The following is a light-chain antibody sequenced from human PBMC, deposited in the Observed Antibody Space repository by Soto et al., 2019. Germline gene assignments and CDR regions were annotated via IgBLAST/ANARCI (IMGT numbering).Light chain of an antibody. Sequence: EIVMTQSPATLSVSPGERATLSCRASQGIKDYVAWFQQKPGQAPRLLIYGASTRATAIPARFSGSGSGTEFTLSISSLQSEDFAVYYCQQYGSSPWTFGQGTKVEI. CDR1: QGIKDY. CDR2: GAS. V-gene: IGKV3-15*01. CDR3: QQYGSSPWT. J-gene: IGKJ1*01.